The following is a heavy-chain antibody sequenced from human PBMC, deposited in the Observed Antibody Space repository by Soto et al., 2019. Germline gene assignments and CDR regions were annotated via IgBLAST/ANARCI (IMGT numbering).Heavy chain of an antibody. CDR1: GFTFSSYS. D-gene: IGHD6-13*01. J-gene: IGHJ6*02. Sequence: GGSLRLSCAASGFTFSSYSMNWVRQAPGKGLEWVSSISSSSSYIYYADSVKGRFTISRDKAKNSLYLQMNSLGAEDTAVYYCARVEQQLGFYYYYGMDVWGQGTTVTVSS. CDR2: ISSSSSYI. CDR3: ARVEQQLGFYYYYGMDV. V-gene: IGHV3-21*01.